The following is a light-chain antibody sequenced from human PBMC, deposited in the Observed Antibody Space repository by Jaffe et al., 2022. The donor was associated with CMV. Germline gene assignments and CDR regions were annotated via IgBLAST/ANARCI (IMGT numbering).Light chain of an antibody. CDR2: KAS. CDR1: QSINSW. J-gene: IGKJ4*01. Sequence: DIQMTQSPSTLSAAVGDSVTITCRASQSINSWLAWYQQKPGKAPNLLIYKASTLQSGVPSRFSGSGSGTEFTLTINSLQPDDFATYYCQQYNDFSSFGGGTKVEIK. V-gene: IGKV1-5*03. CDR3: QQYNDFSS.